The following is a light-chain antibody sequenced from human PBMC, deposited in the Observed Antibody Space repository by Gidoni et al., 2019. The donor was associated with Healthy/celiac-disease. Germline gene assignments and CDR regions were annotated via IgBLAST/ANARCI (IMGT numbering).Light chain of an antibody. CDR1: QSISSD. CDR3: QQSYSTSKT. CDR2: ATS. V-gene: IGKV1-39*01. J-gene: IGKJ2*01. Sequence: DIQITQSPSSLSASVGDRVTSTCRASQSISSDLNWYQQKPGKAPKLLIYATSSLQSGVPSRFSGSGSETDFTLTSSGLQPEDFATYYCQQSYSTSKTFGQGTKLEIK.